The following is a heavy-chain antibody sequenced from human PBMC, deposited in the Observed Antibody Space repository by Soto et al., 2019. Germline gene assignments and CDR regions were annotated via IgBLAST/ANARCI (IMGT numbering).Heavy chain of an antibody. J-gene: IGHJ3*02. V-gene: IGHV4-34*01. D-gene: IGHD3-10*01. CDR1: GGSFSGYY. CDR3: ARRGPRRRRSEAFDI. Sequence: QVQLQQWGAGLLKPSETLSLTCAVYGGSFSGYYWSWIRQPPGKGLEWIGEINHSGSTNYNPSLQSRGTISVEPSKDQFSLKLSCVTAADMAVYYCARRGPRRRRSEAFDIWGQGTMVTVS. CDR2: INHSGST.